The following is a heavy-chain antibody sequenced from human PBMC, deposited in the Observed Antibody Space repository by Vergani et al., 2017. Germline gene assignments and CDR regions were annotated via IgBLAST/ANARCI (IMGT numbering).Heavy chain of an antibody. CDR3: ARGQSKPGYGGGWFERDY. CDR2: SRNKARSYTT. D-gene: IGHD6-19*01. J-gene: IGHJ4*02. V-gene: IGHV3-72*01. Sequence: EVQLVESGGGLVQPGGSLRLSCAASGFTLSDHVMDWVRQGPGKGLEWVGRSRNKARSYTTEYSASVKGRFTISRDDSRNSLYLQMNSLKTEDPAVYYCARGQSKPGYGGGWFERDYWGQGTLVTVSS. CDR1: GFTLSDHV.